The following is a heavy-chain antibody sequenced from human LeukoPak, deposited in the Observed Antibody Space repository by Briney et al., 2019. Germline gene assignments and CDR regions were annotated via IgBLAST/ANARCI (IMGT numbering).Heavy chain of an antibody. Sequence: GGSLRLSCAASGLTFSGYDMHWVRQAPGKGPEWVAVMSYCGQNERYADSVTGRFPVSRDNPQNTVYLEMNSLRLEDTAVYYCVKAKPTFTGGNFEHPALDPWGQGPLVTVP. V-gene: IGHV3-30*18. CDR1: GLTFSGYD. D-gene: IGHD3-9*01. J-gene: IGHJ5*02. CDR2: MSYCGQNE. CDR3: VKAKPTFTGGNFEHPALDP.